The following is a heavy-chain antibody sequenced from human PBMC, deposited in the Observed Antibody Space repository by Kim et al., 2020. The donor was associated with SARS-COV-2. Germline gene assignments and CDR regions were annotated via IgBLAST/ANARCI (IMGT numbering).Heavy chain of an antibody. Sequence: ASVKVSCKASGYTFTSYAMHWVRQAPGQRLEWMGWINAGNGNTKYSQKFQGRVTITRDTSASTAYMELSSLRSEDTAVYYCARDMGGSAVAGTLYYGMDVWGQGTTVTVSS. D-gene: IGHD6-19*01. CDR2: INAGNGNT. CDR1: GYTFTSYA. J-gene: IGHJ6*02. V-gene: IGHV1-3*01. CDR3: ARDMGGSAVAGTLYYGMDV.